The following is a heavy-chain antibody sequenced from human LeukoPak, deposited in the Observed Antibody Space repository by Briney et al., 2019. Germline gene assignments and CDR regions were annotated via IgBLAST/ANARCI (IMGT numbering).Heavy chain of an antibody. V-gene: IGHV4-39*01. CDR2: IYYSGST. CDR3: AAYGSGSYPWD. Sequence: SETLSLTCAVYGGSFSSYYWGWIRQPPGKGLEWIGSIYYSGSTYYNPSLKSRVTISVDTSKNQFSLKLSSVTAADTAVYYCAAYGSGSYPWDWGQGTLVTVSS. D-gene: IGHD3-10*01. J-gene: IGHJ4*02. CDR1: GGSFSSYY.